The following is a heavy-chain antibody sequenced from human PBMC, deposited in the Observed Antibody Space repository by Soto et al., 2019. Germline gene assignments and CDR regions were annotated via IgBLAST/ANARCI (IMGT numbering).Heavy chain of an antibody. J-gene: IGHJ4*02. Sequence: SETLSLTCTVAGGSISSGDYYWSWIRQPPGKGLEWIGYIYYSGSTYYNPSLKSRVTISLDTSKNQFSLELNSLISEDTAVYYCATPQDYDGCLDSWGQPPLVTVYS. CDR3: ATPQDYDGCLDS. CDR2: IYYSGST. CDR1: GGSISSGDYY. V-gene: IGHV4-30-4*02. D-gene: IGHD3-22*01.